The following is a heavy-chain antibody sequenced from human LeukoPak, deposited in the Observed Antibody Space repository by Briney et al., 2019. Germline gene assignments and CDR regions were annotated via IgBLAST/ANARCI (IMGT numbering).Heavy chain of an antibody. CDR1: GFTVGSSY. J-gene: IGHJ5*02. CDR3: ARDLHYYGSGP. CDR2: ISGTSSYM. D-gene: IGHD3-10*01. V-gene: IGHV3-21*01. Sequence: GGSLRLSCAASGFTVGSSYMNWVRQAPGKGLDWVSGISGTSSYMYYGDSVKGRFTVSRDNAKNSLYLRMESLRVEDTAVYHCARDLHYYGSGPWGQGTLVTVSS.